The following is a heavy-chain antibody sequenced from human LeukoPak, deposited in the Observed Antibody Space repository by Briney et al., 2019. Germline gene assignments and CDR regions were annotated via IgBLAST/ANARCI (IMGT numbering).Heavy chain of an antibody. V-gene: IGHV1-69*13. CDR1: GGTFSSYA. CDR3: AREAIVSVAAAGPSFDY. Sequence: SVKVSCKASGGTFSSYAISWVRQAPGQGLEWMGGIIPIFGTANYAQKFQGRVTITADESTSTAYMELSSLRSEDTAVYYCAREAIVSVAAAGPSFDYWGQGTLVTVSS. J-gene: IGHJ4*02. CDR2: IIPIFGTA. D-gene: IGHD6-13*01.